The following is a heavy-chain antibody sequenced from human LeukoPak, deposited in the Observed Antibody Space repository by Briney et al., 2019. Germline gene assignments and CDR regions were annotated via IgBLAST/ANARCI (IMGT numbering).Heavy chain of an antibody. CDR3: AREGVDDSSRWAFDI. D-gene: IGHD3-22*01. CDR2: VYYTGST. Sequence: PSETLSLTCTVSGGSISTYYWSCIRQPPGKGLEWIGFVYYTGSTNYNPSLKSRVTMSVDTSKNQFSLKLSSVTAADTAVNYCAREGVDDSSRWAFDIWGQGTMVTVSS. CDR1: GGSISTYY. V-gene: IGHV4-59*01. J-gene: IGHJ3*02.